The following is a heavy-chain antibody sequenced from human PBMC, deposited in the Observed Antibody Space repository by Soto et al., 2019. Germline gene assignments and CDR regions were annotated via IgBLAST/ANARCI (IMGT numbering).Heavy chain of an antibody. D-gene: IGHD3-3*01. CDR3: TRDLTKYYDFWSGYYSFDY. Sequence: GGSLRLSCTASGFTFGDYAMSWLRQAPGKGLEWVGFIRSKAYGGTTEYAASVKGRFTISRDDSKSIAYLQMNSLKTEDTAVYYCTRDLTKYYDFWSGYYSFDYWGQGTLVTVSS. J-gene: IGHJ4*02. CDR2: IRSKAYGGTT. V-gene: IGHV3-49*03. CDR1: GFTFGDYA.